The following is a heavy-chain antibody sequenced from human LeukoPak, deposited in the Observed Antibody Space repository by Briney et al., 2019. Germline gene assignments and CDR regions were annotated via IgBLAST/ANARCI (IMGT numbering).Heavy chain of an antibody. V-gene: IGHV3-21*01. D-gene: IGHD3-22*01. J-gene: IGHJ4*02. Sequence: GGSLRLSCAASGFTFSSYSMNWVRQAPGKGLEWVSSISSSSSYIYYADSVKGRFTISGDNAKNSLYLQMNSLRAEDTAVYYCASVVDDSSGQTPDYWGQGTLVTVSS. CDR3: ASVVDDSSGQTPDY. CDR1: GFTFSSYS. CDR2: ISSSSSYI.